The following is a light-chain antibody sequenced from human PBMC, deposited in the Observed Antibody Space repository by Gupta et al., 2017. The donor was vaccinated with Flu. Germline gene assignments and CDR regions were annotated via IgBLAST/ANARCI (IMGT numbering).Light chain of an antibody. CDR2: KAS. V-gene: IGKV1-5*03. CDR3: QQDNNYPIT. CDR1: QSINDW. J-gene: IGKJ4*01. Sequence: DIQMTQSPSTLSASVGDRVTITCRASQSINDWLAWYQQKPGKAPKLLINKASILESGVSSRFSGNGSGTEFRLTIGSLQPDDFATYYCQQDNNYPITFGGGTKVEIK.